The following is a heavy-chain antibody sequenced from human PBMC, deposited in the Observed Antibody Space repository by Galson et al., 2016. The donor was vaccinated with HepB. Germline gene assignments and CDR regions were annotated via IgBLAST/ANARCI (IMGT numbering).Heavy chain of an antibody. CDR1: GFSVSNNY. Sequence: SLRLSCAASGFSVSNNYMSWVRQAPGKGLEWVCVIHSLGSTYYIDSVKGRFTISRDSSRNTLDLQMNGLGAEDTAVYFCARVYGGNWLNLHTLDVWGQGAMVTVSS. V-gene: IGHV3-53*01. J-gene: IGHJ3*01. CDR2: IHSLGST. D-gene: IGHD4-23*01. CDR3: ARVYGGNWLNLHTLDV.